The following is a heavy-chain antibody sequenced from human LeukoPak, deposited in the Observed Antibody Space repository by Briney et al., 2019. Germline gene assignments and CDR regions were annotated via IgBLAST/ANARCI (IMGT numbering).Heavy chain of an antibody. J-gene: IGHJ4*02. Sequence: SETLSLTCTVSGVSISNYYWSWIRQPPGKGLEYIGYIYYSESTNYNPSLKSRVTISADTSKNQVSLNLSSVTAADTAVYYCARSGDSSSWYPDFWGQGILVTVSS. V-gene: IGHV4-59*01. CDR2: IYYSEST. D-gene: IGHD6-13*01. CDR1: GVSISNYY. CDR3: ARSGDSSSWYPDF.